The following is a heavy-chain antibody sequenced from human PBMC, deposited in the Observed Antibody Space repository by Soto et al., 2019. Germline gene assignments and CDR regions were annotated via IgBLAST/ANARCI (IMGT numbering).Heavy chain of an antibody. CDR3: ARGYQASCFDY. J-gene: IGHJ4*02. D-gene: IGHD2-2*01. Sequence: QVQLQESGPGLAKPSETLSLTCSVSGGSISTYYWSWIRQPPDRGLEWIGYIYYTGSTDYSPSLKGRVSISVDTSKNEFSLKMNSVTAADTAVYYCARGYQASCFDYWGQGNMVTVSS. CDR2: IYYTGST. V-gene: IGHV4-59*01. CDR1: GGSISTYY.